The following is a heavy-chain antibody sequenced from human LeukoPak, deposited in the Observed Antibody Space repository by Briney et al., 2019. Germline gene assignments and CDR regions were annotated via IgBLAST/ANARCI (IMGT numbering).Heavy chain of an antibody. CDR3: AADVPSPLAQIDY. D-gene: IGHD1-14*01. Sequence: GGSLRLSCAASGFTFSNAWMSWVRQAPGKGLEWVARIRADGTTDYVAPVKGRFTISRDDSMNTLSLQMDSLKTGDTAVYYCAADVPSPLAQIDYWGQGTPVTVSS. CDR2: IRADGTT. CDR1: GFTFSNAW. V-gene: IGHV3-15*01. J-gene: IGHJ4*02.